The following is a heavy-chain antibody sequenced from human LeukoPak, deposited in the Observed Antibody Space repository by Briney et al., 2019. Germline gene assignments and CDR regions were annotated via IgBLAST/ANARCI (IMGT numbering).Heavy chain of an antibody. V-gene: IGHV1-69*01. D-gene: IGHD6-6*01. CDR1: GGTFSSYA. CDR2: IIPIFGTA. Sequence: GASVKVSCKASGGTFSSYAISWVRQAPGQGLEWMGGIIPIFGTANYAQKFQGRVTITADESTSTAYMELSSLRSEDTAVYYCARDLQQLVQYNWFDPWGQGTLVTVSS. J-gene: IGHJ5*02. CDR3: ARDLQQLVQYNWFDP.